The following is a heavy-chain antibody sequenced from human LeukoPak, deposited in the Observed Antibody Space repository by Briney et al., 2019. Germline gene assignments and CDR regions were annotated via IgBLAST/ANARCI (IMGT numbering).Heavy chain of an antibody. CDR2: IWYDGTNK. D-gene: IGHD1-7*01. CDR1: GFTFSSYG. J-gene: IGHJ6*03. V-gene: IGHV3-33*06. CDR3: AKGNGTTDYYYMDV. Sequence: PGGSLRLSCAASGFTFSSYGMHWVRQAPGKGLEWVAVIWYDGTNKYYAGSVKGRFTISRDNSKNTLYLQMNNLRAEDTAVYYCAKGNGTTDYYYMDVWGKGTTVTVSS.